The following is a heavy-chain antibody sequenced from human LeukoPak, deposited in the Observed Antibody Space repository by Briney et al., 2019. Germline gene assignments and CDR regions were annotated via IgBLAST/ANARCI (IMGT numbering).Heavy chain of an antibody. CDR1: GFTVSNNY. Sequence: GGSLRLSCAASGFTVSNNYLSWGRHAPVEGLDWFSAIYADSSTWYTDSVKGRFTISRDNSKNTVYLQMNSLRGEDTAVYYCARDRLEYSSSWPHWWFDPWGQGTLVTVSS. V-gene: IGHV3-66*01. CDR2: IYADSST. CDR3: ARDRLEYSSSWPHWWFDP. D-gene: IGHD6-13*01. J-gene: IGHJ5*02.